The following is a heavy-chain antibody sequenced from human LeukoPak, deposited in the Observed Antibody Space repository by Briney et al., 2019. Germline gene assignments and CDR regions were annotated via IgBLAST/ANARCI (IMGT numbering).Heavy chain of an antibody. V-gene: IGHV3-23*01. CDR2: ISARGDST. Sequence: GGSLRLSCAASGFTFSSYAVSWVRQAPGKGLEWVSAISARGDSTYYADSVEGRFTISRDNSKNTLYLQMNSLRGEDTALYYCARGAYGDYDYWGQGTLVIVSS. CDR3: ARGAYGDYDY. J-gene: IGHJ4*02. CDR1: GFTFSSYA. D-gene: IGHD4-17*01.